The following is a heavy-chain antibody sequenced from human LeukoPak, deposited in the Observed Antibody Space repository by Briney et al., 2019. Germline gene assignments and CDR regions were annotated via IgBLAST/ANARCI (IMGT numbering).Heavy chain of an antibody. J-gene: IGHJ2*01. CDR3: ASPYYYDSSGYQRAHWYFDL. CDR2: ISPIFGTA. CDR1: GGTFTSYA. V-gene: IGHV1-69*05. D-gene: IGHD3-22*01. Sequence: SVKVSCKASGGTFTSYAISWVRQAPGRGLEWMGGISPIFGTANYAQKFQGRVTITTDESTSTAYMELSSLRSEDTAVYYCASPYYYDSSGYQRAHWYFDLWGRGTLVTVSS.